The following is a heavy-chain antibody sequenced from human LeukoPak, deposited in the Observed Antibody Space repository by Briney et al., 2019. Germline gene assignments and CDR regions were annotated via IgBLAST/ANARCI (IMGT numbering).Heavy chain of an antibody. Sequence: GGSLRLSCAASGFTFSSYAMSWVRQAPGKGLEWVSAISGSGGSTYYADSVKGRFTISRDNSKNTLYLQMNSLRAEDTAVYYCAKPQGIAAFFPNPNAFDIWGQGTMVTVSS. CDR2: ISGSGGST. CDR1: GFTFSSYA. D-gene: IGHD6-25*01. J-gene: IGHJ3*02. CDR3: AKPQGIAAFFPNPNAFDI. V-gene: IGHV3-23*01.